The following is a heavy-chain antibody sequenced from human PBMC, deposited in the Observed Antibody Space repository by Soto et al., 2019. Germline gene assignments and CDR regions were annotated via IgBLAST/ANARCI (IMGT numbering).Heavy chain of an antibody. V-gene: IGHV4-30-2*01. CDR1: GGSISSGGYS. CDR3: ARTESGTFDP. Sequence: PSETLSLTCAVSGGSISSGGYSWSWIRQPPGKGLEWIGYIYHSGSTYYNPSLKSRVTISVDRSKNQFSLELSSVTAADTAVYYCARTESGTFDPWGQGTLVTVSS. CDR2: IYHSGST. D-gene: IGHD1-7*01. J-gene: IGHJ5*02.